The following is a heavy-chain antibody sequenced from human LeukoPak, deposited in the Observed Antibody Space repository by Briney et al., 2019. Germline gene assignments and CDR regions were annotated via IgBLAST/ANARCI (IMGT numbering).Heavy chain of an antibody. CDR1: GFTFSSYE. D-gene: IGHD3-10*01. Sequence: GGPLRLSCAASGFTFSSYEMNWVRQAPGKGLEWVSYISSSGSTIYYADSVKGRFTISRDNAKNSLYLQMNSLRAEDTAVYYCARILLWFGELYDYWGQGTLVTVSS. V-gene: IGHV3-48*03. CDR2: ISSSGSTI. J-gene: IGHJ4*02. CDR3: ARILLWFGELYDY.